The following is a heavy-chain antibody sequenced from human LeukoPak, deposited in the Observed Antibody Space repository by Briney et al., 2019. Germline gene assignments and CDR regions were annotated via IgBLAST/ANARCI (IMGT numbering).Heavy chain of an antibody. CDR1: GFTFSNYW. CDR2: IRQDGGEL. J-gene: IGHJ4*02. Sequence: GGSLRLSCAASGFTFSNYWMSWVRQAPGRGLEWVANIRQDGGELYHADSVKGRFTISRDNAKDSLFLQMNSLRTEDTAIYYCSSGDTFNYWGQGTLVTVSS. D-gene: IGHD3-10*01. CDR3: SSGDTFNY. V-gene: IGHV3-7*01.